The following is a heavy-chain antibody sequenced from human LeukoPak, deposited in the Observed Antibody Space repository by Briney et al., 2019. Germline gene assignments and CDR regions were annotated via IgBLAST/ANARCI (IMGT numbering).Heavy chain of an antibody. Sequence: SANLSLTCTVSGGSISSYYWSWIRQPPGKGLEWIGYIYYSGSTNYNPSLKSRVTISVDTSKNQFSLALSSVTAADTAVYYCARAPSLIPGYYYYMDVWGKGTTVTVSS. V-gene: IGHV4-59*01. J-gene: IGHJ6*03. CDR3: ARAPSLIPGYYYYMDV. CDR2: IYYSGST. CDR1: GGSISSYY. D-gene: IGHD3-16*01.